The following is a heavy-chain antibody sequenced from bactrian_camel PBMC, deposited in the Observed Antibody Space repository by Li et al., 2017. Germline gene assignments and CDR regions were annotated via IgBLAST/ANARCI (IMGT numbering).Heavy chain of an antibody. D-gene: IGHD3*01. CDR3: AGVPFGDGYCSDQGQTFDY. J-gene: IGHJ4*01. V-gene: IGHV3S53*01. CDR1: GYEYSRYC. CDR2: IENDGST. Sequence: QVQLVESGGASVQPGGSLTLSCASSGYEYSRYCMGWFRQAPGKEREGVAAIENDGSTSYAESVKGRFTISKDNARDILYLQMDSLKPEDSAMYYCAGVPFGDGYCSDQGQTFDYWGQGTQVTVS.